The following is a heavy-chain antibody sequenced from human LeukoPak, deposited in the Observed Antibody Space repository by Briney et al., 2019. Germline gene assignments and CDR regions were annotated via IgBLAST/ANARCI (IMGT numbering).Heavy chain of an antibody. CDR3: ARGRKHYGGNSEIEY. CDR2: IYYSGST. V-gene: IGHV4-39*07. D-gene: IGHD4-23*01. Sequence: SETLSLTCTVSGGSIGSSSYYWGWIRQPPGKGLNWIGSIYYSGSTYYNPSLKSRVTISVDTSRDQFSLKLSSVTAADTAVYYWARGRKHYGGNSEIEYWGQGTLVTVSS. J-gene: IGHJ4*02. CDR1: GGSIGSSSYY.